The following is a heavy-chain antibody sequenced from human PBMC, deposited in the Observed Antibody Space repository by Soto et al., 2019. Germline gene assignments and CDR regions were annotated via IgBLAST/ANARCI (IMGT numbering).Heavy chain of an antibody. CDR3: ARHGPLAYCSGGSCYDYYFDY. CDR2: IYYSGST. Sequence: QLQLQESGPGLVKPSETLSLTCTVSGGSISSSSYYWGWIRQPPGKGLEWIGSIYYSGSTYYNPSLKSRVTISVDTSKNQFSLKLRSVTAADTAVYYCARHGPLAYCSGGSCYDYYFDYWGQGTLVTVSS. CDR1: GGSISSSSYY. V-gene: IGHV4-39*01. J-gene: IGHJ4*02. D-gene: IGHD2-15*01.